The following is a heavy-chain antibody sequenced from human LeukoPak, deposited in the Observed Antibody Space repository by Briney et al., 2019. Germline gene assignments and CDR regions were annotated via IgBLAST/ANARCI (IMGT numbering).Heavy chain of an antibody. V-gene: IGHV1-2*02. CDR2: INPNSGGT. D-gene: IGHD6-19*01. CDR3: ARGLSGGVAGQYYFDY. CDR1: GYTFTGYY. J-gene: IGHJ4*02. Sequence: PSASVKVSCKASGYTFTGYYMHWVRQAPGQGLEWMGWINPNSGGTNYAQKLQGRVTMTRDTSISTAYMELSRLRSDDTAVYYCARGLSGGVAGQYYFDYWGQGTLVTVSS.